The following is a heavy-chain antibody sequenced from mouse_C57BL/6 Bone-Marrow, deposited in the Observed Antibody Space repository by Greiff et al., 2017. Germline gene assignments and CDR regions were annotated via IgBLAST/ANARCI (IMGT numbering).Heavy chain of an antibody. CDR1: GYTFTNYW. CDR2: IYPGGGYT. J-gene: IGHJ1*03. V-gene: IGHV1-63*01. CDR3: ARYGGDWYFDV. D-gene: IGHD1-1*01. Sequence: QVQLQQSGAELVRPGTSVKMSCTASGYTFTNYWIGWAKQRPGHGLEWIGDIYPGGGYTNYNEKFKGKATLTAEKSSSTAYMQFRSLTSEDAAIYYCARYGGDWYFDVWGTGTTVTVSA.